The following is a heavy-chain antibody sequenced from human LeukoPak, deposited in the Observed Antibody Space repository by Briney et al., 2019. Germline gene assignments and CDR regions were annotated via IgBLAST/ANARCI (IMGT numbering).Heavy chain of an antibody. CDR1: GFSFNDYA. J-gene: IGHJ4*02. CDR3: ARDSEWLVRGGFDY. V-gene: IGHV3-30-3*01. CDR2: ISFDGSVK. Sequence: GRSLRLSCAASGFSFNDYAMHWVRQAPGKGLEWVAVISFDGSVKYYVDSVKGRFTISRDNSKNTLYLQMNSLAAEDTAVYYCARDSEWLVRGGFDYWGQGTLVTVSS. D-gene: IGHD6-19*01.